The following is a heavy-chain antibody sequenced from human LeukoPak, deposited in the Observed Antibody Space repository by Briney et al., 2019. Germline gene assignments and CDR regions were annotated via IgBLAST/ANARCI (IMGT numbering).Heavy chain of an antibody. J-gene: IGHJ4*02. CDR2: IYYSGST. V-gene: IGHV4-31*03. CDR3: ASGSNVDTAMGFRDY. CDR1: GGSISSGGYY. Sequence: SETLSLTCSVSGGSISSGGYYWSWIRQHPGKGLEWIGNIYYSGSTYYNPSLKSRVTISLDTSKNQFSLELSSVTAADTAVYFCASGSNVDTAMGFRDYWGQVTLVTVSS. D-gene: IGHD5-18*01.